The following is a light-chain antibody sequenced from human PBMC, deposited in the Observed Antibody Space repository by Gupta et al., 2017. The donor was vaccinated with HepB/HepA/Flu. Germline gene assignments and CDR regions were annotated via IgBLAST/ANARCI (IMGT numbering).Light chain of an antibody. Sequence: QSVLTQPPSVSGTPGQRVTISCSGSSSNIGSNTVNWYQQLPGTAPKLLIETNNQRPSGVTDRFAGSKSGTSDSLAISGLQSEDEAEDDCAAWADSLKGGVFGGGTKVTVL. V-gene: IGLV1-44*01. J-gene: IGLJ3*02. CDR1: SSNIGSNT. CDR3: AAWADSLKGGV. CDR2: TNN.